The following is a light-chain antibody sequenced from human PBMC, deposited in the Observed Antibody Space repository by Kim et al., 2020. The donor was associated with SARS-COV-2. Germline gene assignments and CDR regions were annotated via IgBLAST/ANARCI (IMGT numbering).Light chain of an antibody. V-gene: IGLV1-40*01. J-gene: IGLJ1*01. Sequence: QGVNITSTGSSASIGARYDLHWYQQLPGTAPKLLIYDNTNRPSGVPDRFSGSKSGTSASLAITGLQAEDEAVYYCQSYDSSLSDYVYGAGTKVTVL. CDR1: SASIGARYD. CDR2: DNT. CDR3: QSYDSSLSDYV.